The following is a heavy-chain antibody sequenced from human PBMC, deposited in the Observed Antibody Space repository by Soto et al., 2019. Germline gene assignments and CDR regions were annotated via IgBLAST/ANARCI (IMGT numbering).Heavy chain of an antibody. CDR1: GGSFSGYY. CDR2: INHSGST. D-gene: IGHD3-22*01. V-gene: IGHV4-34*01. Sequence: SETLSLTCAVYGGSFSGYYWSWIRQPPGKGLEWIGEINHSGSTNYNPSLKSRVTISVDTSKNQFSPKLSSVTAADTAVYYCARGLLITMVVVAHRGNWLGLCGQGTLVSLSS. J-gene: IGHJ5*02. CDR3: ARGLLITMVVVAHRGNWLGL.